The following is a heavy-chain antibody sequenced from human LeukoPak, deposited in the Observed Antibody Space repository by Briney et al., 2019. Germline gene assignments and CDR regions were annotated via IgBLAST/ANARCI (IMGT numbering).Heavy chain of an antibody. J-gene: IGHJ4*02. CDR1: GNTLRELP. Sequence: ASVKVSCKLSGNTLRELPIQWVRQAGGKGLEWMAGFDPENAEIVYAQKFQGRVTMTEDTSTNTACMELTSLTSDDTALYYCATQGSDFWSGFDYWGQGTQVTVSS. V-gene: IGHV1-24*01. CDR3: ATQGSDFWSGFDY. D-gene: IGHD3-3*01. CDR2: FDPENAEI.